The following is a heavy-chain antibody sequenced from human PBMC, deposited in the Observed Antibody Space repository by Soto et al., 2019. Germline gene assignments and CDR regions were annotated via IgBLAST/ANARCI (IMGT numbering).Heavy chain of an antibody. D-gene: IGHD2-15*01. CDR3: ARGGSCWGSWFDP. Sequence: VQLQESGPGLVKPSQTLSLTCTVSGGSVNSGDYYWNWIRQPPGRGLEWIGSIFYSGSTYYNPSLKSRVTISVDTSKNQFSLNLRSVTAADTAVYYCARGGSCWGSWFDPWGQGTRVTVSS. V-gene: IGHV4-30-4*01. CDR1: GGSVNSGDYY. J-gene: IGHJ5*02. CDR2: IFYSGST.